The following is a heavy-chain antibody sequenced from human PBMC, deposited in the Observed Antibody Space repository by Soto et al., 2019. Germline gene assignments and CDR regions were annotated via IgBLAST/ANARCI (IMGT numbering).Heavy chain of an antibody. CDR2: IYSSGTT. V-gene: IGHV4-59*01. CDR1: GGSISNYY. J-gene: IGHJ2*01. Sequence: QVQLQESGPGLVKPWETLSLTCTVSGGSISNYYWSWIRHLPGEGLQWIGYIYSSGTTNYNPSLRSRVTISVDTSKNQFSLSLNSVTAADTAVYYCARVGSNTRWRLEHWYFDLWGPGTLVAVSS. D-gene: IGHD1-1*01. CDR3: ARVGSNTRWRLEHWYFDL.